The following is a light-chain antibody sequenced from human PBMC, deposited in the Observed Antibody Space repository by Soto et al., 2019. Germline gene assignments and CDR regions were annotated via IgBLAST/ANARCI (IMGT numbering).Light chain of an antibody. CDR2: NVN. CDR3: CSYAGSYTWV. V-gene: IGLV2-11*01. Sequence: QSVLTQPRSVSGSPGQSVTISCTGTSNDVGGYDFVSWYQQHPGKAPKLLIYNVNKRPSGVPDRFSGSKSGNTASLTISGLHAEHEADYHCCSYAGSYTWVFGGGTKVTV. CDR1: SNDVGGYDF. J-gene: IGLJ3*02.